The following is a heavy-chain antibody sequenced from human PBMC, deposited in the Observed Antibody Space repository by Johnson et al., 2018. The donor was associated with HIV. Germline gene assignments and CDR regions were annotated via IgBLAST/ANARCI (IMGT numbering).Heavy chain of an antibody. Sequence: VQLVESGGGLVQPGRSLRLSCAASGFTFDDYAMHWVRQAPGKGLEWVSGISWNSGSTGYADSVKGRFTISRDNAKNSLYLQMNSLRAEDTALYYCARDRGGPERNYDFWSGYYGGDAFDIWGQGTMVTVSS. CDR2: ISWNSGST. CDR3: ARDRGGPERNYDFWSGYYGGDAFDI. D-gene: IGHD3-3*01. J-gene: IGHJ3*02. CDR1: GFTFDDYA. V-gene: IGHV3-9*01.